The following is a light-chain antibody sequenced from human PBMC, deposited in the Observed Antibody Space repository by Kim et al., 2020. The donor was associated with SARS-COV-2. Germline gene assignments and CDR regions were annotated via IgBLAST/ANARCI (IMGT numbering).Light chain of an antibody. CDR2: KAS. V-gene: IGKV1-5*03. CDR3: QQYDNY. CDR1: QSNSMW. Sequence: STLSASVGARVIIPGRASQSNSMWLAWYQQKPGKAPKLLISKASSLQSGVPSRFSGSGSGTEFTLTISSLQPDDFGTYYCQQYDNYFGQGTKLEI. J-gene: IGKJ2*01.